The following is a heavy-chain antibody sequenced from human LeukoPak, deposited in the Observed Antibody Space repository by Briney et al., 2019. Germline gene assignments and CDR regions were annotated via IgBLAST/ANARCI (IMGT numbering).Heavy chain of an antibody. Sequence: SETLSLTCTVSGGSISSYYWSWIRQAPGKGLEWIGYIYYSGITNYNPSLKSRVTILVDTSKNQFSLNLSSVTAADTAVYYCARSRYCSGGSCYLAGWGQGTLVTVSS. J-gene: IGHJ4*02. CDR2: IYYSGIT. CDR1: GGSISSYY. CDR3: ARSRYCSGGSCYLAG. D-gene: IGHD2-15*01. V-gene: IGHV4-59*01.